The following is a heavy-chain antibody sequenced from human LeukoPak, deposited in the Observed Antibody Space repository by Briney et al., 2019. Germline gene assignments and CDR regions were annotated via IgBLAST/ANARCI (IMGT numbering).Heavy chain of an antibody. CDR1: GASITTHYW. D-gene: IGHD3-22*01. CDR3: AHRQNYYDSSIFDY. Sequence: TLSLTYTVSGASITTHYWSWIRQPPGNALEWLALIYWDDDKRYSPSLKSRLTITKDTSKNQVVLTMTNMDPVDTATYYCAHRQNYYDSSIFDYWGQGTLVTVSS. J-gene: IGHJ4*02. V-gene: IGHV2-5*08. CDR2: IYWDDDK.